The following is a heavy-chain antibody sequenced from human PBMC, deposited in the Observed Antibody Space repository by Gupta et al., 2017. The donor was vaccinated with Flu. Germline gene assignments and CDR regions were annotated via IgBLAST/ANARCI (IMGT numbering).Heavy chain of an antibody. J-gene: IGHJ5*02. CDR2: TYYRSKWYN. D-gene: IGHD5-18*01. Sequence: VHLQQSGPGLVKPSQTPSLTCAISVYSVSSNSASWNCIRQSPSRGLEWLGRTYYRSKWYNDYSVSVKRRITVTPDTSKNQFSLLLNSVTPEDTAVYYCTRNSYFDPWGQGTLVTVSS. CDR3: TRNSYFDP. V-gene: IGHV6-1*01. CDR1: VYSVSSNSAS.